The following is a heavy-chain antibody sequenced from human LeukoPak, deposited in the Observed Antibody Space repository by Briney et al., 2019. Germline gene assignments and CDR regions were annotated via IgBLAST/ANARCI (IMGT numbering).Heavy chain of an antibody. CDR1: GGTFSSYA. Sequence: ASVKVSCKASGGTFSSYAISWVRQAPGQGLEWMGGIIPIFGTANYAQKFQGRVTITADESTSTAYMELSSLRSEDTAVYYCARAPRGYSGYDTKYYYYYYMDVWGKGTTVTVSS. V-gene: IGHV1-69*13. D-gene: IGHD5-12*01. J-gene: IGHJ6*03. CDR3: ARAPRGYSGYDTKYYYYYYMDV. CDR2: IIPIFGTA.